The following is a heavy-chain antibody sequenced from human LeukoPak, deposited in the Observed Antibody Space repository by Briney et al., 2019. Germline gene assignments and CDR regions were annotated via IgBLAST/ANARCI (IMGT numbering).Heavy chain of an antibody. J-gene: IGHJ4*02. CDR2: IKEDGSAK. CDR1: GFTFSSYW. D-gene: IGHD5-12*01. Sequence: GGSLRLSCAASGFTFSSYWMSWVRQAPGKGLEWVANIKEDGSAKYSVDSVKGRFTISRDNAKNTLYHQMNSLRAEDTAVYYCARDSPGYGAYDLGWGQGTLVTVSS. CDR3: ARDSPGYGAYDLG. V-gene: IGHV3-7*04.